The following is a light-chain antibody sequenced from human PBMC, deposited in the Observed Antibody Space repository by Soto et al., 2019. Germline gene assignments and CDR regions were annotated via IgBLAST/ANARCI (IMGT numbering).Light chain of an antibody. CDR2: GAA. CDR3: QQYGGSPGT. Sequence: ESVLTQSPGTLSLSRGERATLSCRASQSVGSSYLAWYQQKPGQAPRLLIFGAASMAAGIPDRFSGSGSGTDFTLTISRLEPEDFAGYYCQQYGGSPGTFGQGTKVEIK. V-gene: IGKV3-20*01. J-gene: IGKJ1*01. CDR1: QSVGSSY.